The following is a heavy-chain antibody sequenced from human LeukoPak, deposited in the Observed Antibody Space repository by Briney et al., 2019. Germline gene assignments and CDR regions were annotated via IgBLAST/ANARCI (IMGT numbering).Heavy chain of an antibody. J-gene: IGHJ4*02. CDR3: ARYPRRGSGDY. Sequence: GGSLRLSCEASGFTFSSYAMHRVRQAPGKGLEWVAVISYDGSNKYYADSVKGRFTISRDNSKNTLYLQMNSLRAEDTAVYYCARYPRRGSGDYWGQGTLVTVSS. CDR1: GFTFSSYA. CDR2: ISYDGSNK. V-gene: IGHV3-30-3*01.